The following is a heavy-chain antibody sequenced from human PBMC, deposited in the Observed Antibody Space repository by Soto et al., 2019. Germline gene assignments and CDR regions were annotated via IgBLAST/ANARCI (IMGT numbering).Heavy chain of an antibody. D-gene: IGHD1-26*01. J-gene: IGHJ4*02. CDR1: GYTFTGHY. CDR3: GRGRSGQIVVFY. Sequence: ASVKVSCKASGYTFTGHYIHWVRQAPEQGPEWMGEIGPESGDTRYAQKFQGRVTMTRDTSITTVYMELKNLSTDDTAVYYCGRGRSGQIVVFYWGQGTPVTVSS. CDR2: IGPESGDT. V-gene: IGHV1-2*02.